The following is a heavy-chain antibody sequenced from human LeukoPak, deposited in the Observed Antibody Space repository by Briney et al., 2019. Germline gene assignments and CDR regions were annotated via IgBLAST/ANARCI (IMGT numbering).Heavy chain of an antibody. J-gene: IGHJ4*02. CDR3: AKIRDGYNWTPRDY. V-gene: IGHV3-30*02. CDR1: GFTFSSYG. D-gene: IGHD5-24*01. Sequence: PGGSLRLSCAASGFTFSSYGMHWVRQAPGKGLEWVAFIRYDGSNKYYADSVKGRFTISRDNSKNTLYLRMNSLRAEDTAVYYCAKIRDGYNWTPRDYWGQGTLVTVSS. CDR2: IRYDGSNK.